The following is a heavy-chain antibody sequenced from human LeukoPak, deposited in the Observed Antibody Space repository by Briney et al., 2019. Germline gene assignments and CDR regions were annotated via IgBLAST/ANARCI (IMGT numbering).Heavy chain of an antibody. J-gene: IGHJ4*02. D-gene: IGHD3-3*01. Sequence: GGSLRLSCAASGFTFSSYWMSWVRQAPGEGLEWVANIKQEGGEQSYVDSVKGRFTISRNNAKHSLFLQMNRLRAEDTAVYYCASVWWSGYFRFDYWGQGTLVTVYS. CDR1: GFTFSSYW. V-gene: IGHV3-7*01. CDR3: ASVWWSGYFRFDY. CDR2: IKQEGGEQ.